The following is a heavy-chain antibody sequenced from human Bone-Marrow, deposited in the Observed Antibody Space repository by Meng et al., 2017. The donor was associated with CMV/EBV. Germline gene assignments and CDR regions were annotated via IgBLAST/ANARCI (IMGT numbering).Heavy chain of an antibody. CDR1: GFSVSSSGVG. D-gene: IGHD3-9*01. CDR2: IYWNDDK. Sequence: SGPTLVKPTQTLTLTCTFSGFSVSSSGVGVGWIRQPPGKALEWLALIYWNDDKHYSPSLKSRLAITKDTSKDQVVLTLTNMDPVDTVTYYCAHRRLWDPDWEHYFDYWGQGTLVTVSS. V-gene: IGHV2-5*01. CDR3: AHRRLWDPDWEHYFDY. J-gene: IGHJ4*02.